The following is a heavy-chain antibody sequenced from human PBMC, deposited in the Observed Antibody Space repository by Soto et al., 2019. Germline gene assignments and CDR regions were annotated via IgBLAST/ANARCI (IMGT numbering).Heavy chain of an antibody. Sequence: SVKVSCKASGGTFSSYAISWARQAPGQGLEWMGGIIPIFGTANYTQKFQGRVTITADKSTSTAYMELSSLRSEDTAVYYCASYEPSYDSSGFFKPDYWGQGTLVTVYS. V-gene: IGHV1-69*06. CDR2: IIPIFGTA. CDR1: GGTFSSYA. J-gene: IGHJ4*02. CDR3: ASYEPSYDSSGFFKPDY. D-gene: IGHD3-22*01.